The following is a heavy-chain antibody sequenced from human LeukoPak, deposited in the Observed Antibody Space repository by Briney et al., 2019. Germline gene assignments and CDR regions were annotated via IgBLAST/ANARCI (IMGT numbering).Heavy chain of an antibody. D-gene: IGHD3-22*01. Sequence: GGSLRLSCAASGFTVSSNYMTWVRQAPGKGLEWGSVIYSGGSTYYADSVKGRFTISRDNSKNTLYLQMNSLRAEDTAVYYCARGTSSGYFQLYFDYWGQGTLVTVSS. J-gene: IGHJ4*02. CDR3: ARGTSSGYFQLYFDY. CDR1: GFTVSSNY. V-gene: IGHV3-53*01. CDR2: IYSGGST.